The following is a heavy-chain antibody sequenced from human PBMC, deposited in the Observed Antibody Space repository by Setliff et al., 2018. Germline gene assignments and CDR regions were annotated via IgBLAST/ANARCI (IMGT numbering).Heavy chain of an antibody. D-gene: IGHD5-12*01. CDR2: IKSKTDGGTT. Sequence: GGSLRLSCAASGFTFSNDWMSWVRQAPGKGLEWIGHIKSKTDGGTTDYAAPVKGRFTISRDDSKNTLYLQMNSLRADDTAVYYCARGGHSGYRSSFFNFWGQGTLVTVSS. J-gene: IGHJ4*02. V-gene: IGHV3-15*01. CDR3: ARGGHSGYRSSFFNF. CDR1: GFTFSNDW.